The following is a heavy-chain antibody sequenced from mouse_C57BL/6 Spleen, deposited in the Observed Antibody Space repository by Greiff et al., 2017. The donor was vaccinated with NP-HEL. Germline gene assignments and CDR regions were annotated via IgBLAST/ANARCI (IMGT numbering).Heavy chain of an antibody. CDR1: GYTFTSYW. J-gene: IGHJ2*01. D-gene: IGHD1-1*01. V-gene: IGHV1-69*01. CDR3: ARGGGYYYGSSLYYFDY. Sequence: QVQLQQSGAELVMPGASVKLSCKASGYTFTSYWMHWVKQRPGQGLEWIGEIDPSDSYTNYNQKFKGKSTLTVDKSSSTAYMQLSSLTSEDSAVYYCARGGGYYYGSSLYYFDYWGQGTTLTVSS. CDR2: IDPSDSYT.